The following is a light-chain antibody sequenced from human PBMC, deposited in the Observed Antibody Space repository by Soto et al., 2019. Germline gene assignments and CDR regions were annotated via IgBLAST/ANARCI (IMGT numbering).Light chain of an antibody. CDR1: QSVSSK. CDR3: QQYNRWLWT. V-gene: IGKV3-15*01. J-gene: IGKJ1*01. Sequence: EIVMTQSPAPLSVSPGEAATLSCMASQSVSSKLAWYQQKPGQAPRLLIYGASTRATGIPARFSGSGSGTESTLIISSLQSEDSAVYYCQQYNRWLWTFGQGTKVDIK. CDR2: GAS.